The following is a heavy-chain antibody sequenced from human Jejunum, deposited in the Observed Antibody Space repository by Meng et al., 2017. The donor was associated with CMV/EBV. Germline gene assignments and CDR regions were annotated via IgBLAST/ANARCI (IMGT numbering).Heavy chain of an antibody. D-gene: IGHD5-18*01. CDR1: FTFSSYA. CDR3: ARAIGYTYGRPYFDY. CDR2: ISASSSYI. V-gene: IGHV3-21*01. Sequence: FTFSSYAMKWVSQAPEKGLEWVSSISASSSYIYYADSMKGRFTISRDNAKNSLYLQMNSLRAEDTAVYYCARAIGYTYGRPYFDYWGQGTLVTVSS. J-gene: IGHJ4*02.